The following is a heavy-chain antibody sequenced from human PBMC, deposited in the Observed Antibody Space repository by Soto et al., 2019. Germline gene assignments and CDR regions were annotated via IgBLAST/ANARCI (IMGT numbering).Heavy chain of an antibody. CDR1: GGSISSGGYY. J-gene: IGHJ4*02. D-gene: IGHD7-27*01. Sequence: SETLSLTCTVSGGSISSGGYYWSWIRQHPGKGLEWIGYIYYSETTYYNPSLKSRVTISVDTSQNQFSLKLRSVTAADTAVYYCARDKGRPGEYYFDYWGQGALVTVSS. CDR3: ARDKGRPGEYYFDY. V-gene: IGHV4-31*03. CDR2: IYYSETT.